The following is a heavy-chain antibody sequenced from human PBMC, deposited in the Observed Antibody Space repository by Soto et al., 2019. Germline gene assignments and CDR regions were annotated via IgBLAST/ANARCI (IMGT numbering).Heavy chain of an antibody. D-gene: IGHD1-26*01. CDR2: IIPIFGTA. J-gene: IGHJ1*01. V-gene: IGHV1-69*06. CDR1: GGTFSSYA. Sequence: QVQLVQSGAEVKKPGSSVKVSCKASGGTFSSYAISWVRQAPGQGLEWMGGIIPIFGTANYAQKFQGRVTITADKSTSTAYMELSSLRSEHTAVYYCASQEGHVRATTRVFQHWGQGPLVTVSS. CDR3: ASQEGHVRATTRVFQH.